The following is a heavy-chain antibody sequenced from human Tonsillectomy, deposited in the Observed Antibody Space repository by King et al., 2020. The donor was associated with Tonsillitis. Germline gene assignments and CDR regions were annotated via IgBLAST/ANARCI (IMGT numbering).Heavy chain of an antibody. CDR2: ISGSGGST. CDR1: GFTFSSYA. J-gene: IGHJ4*02. Sequence: VQLVESGGGLVQPGGSLRLSCAASGFTFSSYAMRWVRQAPGKGLEWVSGISGSGGSTYYADSVKGRFTISRDNSKNTLYLQMNSLRAEDTAVYYCSKPREYPSYYFDYWGQGALGTVSS. D-gene: IGHD2/OR15-2a*01. CDR3: SKPREYPSYYFDY. V-gene: IGHV3-23*04.